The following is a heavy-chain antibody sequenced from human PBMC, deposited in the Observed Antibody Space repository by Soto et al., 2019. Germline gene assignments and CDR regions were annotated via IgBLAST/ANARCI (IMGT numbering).Heavy chain of an antibody. CDR3: ARDRVRDGTPPAL. V-gene: IGHV4-31*03. J-gene: IGHJ4*02. CDR1: GGSISSGGYY. CDR2: IYYSGST. Sequence: QVQLQESGPGLVKPSQTLSLTCTVSGGSISSGGYYWSWIRQHPGKGLEWIGYIYYSGSTYYNPSPKRRVAISLATSKTQFSLKLSSVTAADTAVDYCARDRVRDGTPPALWGQGTLVTVSS. D-gene: IGHD2-15*01.